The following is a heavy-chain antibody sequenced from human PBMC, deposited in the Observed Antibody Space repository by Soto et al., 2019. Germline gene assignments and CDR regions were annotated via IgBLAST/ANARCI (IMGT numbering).Heavy chain of an antibody. CDR3: ARGRYYYDSSGWVDY. CDR2: INAGNGNT. D-gene: IGHD3-22*01. Sequence: ASVKVSCKASGYTFTSYAMHWVRQAPGQRLEWMGWINAGNGNTKYSQKFQGRVTITRDTSASTAYVELSSLRSEDTAVYYCARGRYYYDSSGWVDYWGQGTLVTVSS. V-gene: IGHV1-3*01. CDR1: GYTFTSYA. J-gene: IGHJ4*02.